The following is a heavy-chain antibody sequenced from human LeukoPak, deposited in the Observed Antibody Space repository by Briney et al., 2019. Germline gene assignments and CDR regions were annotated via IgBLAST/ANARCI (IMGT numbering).Heavy chain of an antibody. J-gene: IGHJ4*02. CDR1: GGSISSGGYY. CDR3: ASSTPDYYGSGSYYNGAFDY. V-gene: IGHV4-31*03. Sequence: SQTLSLTCTVSGGSISSGGYYWSWIRQHPGKGLEWIGYIYYSGSTYYNPSLKSRVTISVDTSKNQFSLKLSSVTAADTAVYYCASSTPDYYGSGSYYNGAFDYWGQGTLVTVSS. D-gene: IGHD3-10*01. CDR2: IYYSGST.